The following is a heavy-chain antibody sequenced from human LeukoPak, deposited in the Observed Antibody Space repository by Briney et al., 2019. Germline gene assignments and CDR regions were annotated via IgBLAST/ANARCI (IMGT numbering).Heavy chain of an antibody. V-gene: IGHV1-46*01. J-gene: IGHJ5*02. D-gene: IGHD2-15*01. Sequence: GASVKVSCKASGYTFTSYYMHWVRQAPGQGLEWMGIINPSGGSTSYAQKFQGRVTMTRDMSTSTVYMELSSLRSDDTAVYYCARDIVVVVAARLSHWFDPWGQGTLVTVSS. CDR2: INPSGGST. CDR3: ARDIVVVVAARLSHWFDP. CDR1: GYTFTSYY.